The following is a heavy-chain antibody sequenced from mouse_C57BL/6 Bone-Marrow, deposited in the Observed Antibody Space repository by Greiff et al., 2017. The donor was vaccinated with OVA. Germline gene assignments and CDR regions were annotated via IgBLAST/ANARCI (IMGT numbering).Heavy chain of an antibody. CDR3: TRWLLRTFDY. Sequence: EVQLVESGGGLVQPGGSMKLSCVASGFTFSNYWMNWVRQSPEKGLEWVAQIRLKSDNYATHYAESVKGRFTISRDDSKSSVYLQMNNLRAEDTGIYYCTRWLLRTFDYWGQGTTLTVSS. CDR1: GFTFSNYW. CDR2: IRLKSDNYAT. J-gene: IGHJ2*01. D-gene: IGHD2-3*01. V-gene: IGHV6-3*01.